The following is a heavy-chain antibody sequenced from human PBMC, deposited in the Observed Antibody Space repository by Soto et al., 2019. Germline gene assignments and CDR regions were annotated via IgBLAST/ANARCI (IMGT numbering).Heavy chain of an antibody. J-gene: IGHJ4*02. D-gene: IGHD2-8*01. V-gene: IGHV3-23*01. CDR2: ISVSGDIT. CDR3: AKDKSGGIRVSADY. CDR1: GFTFSSYA. Sequence: EVQLLESGGALVQPGGSLRLSCAASGFTFSSYAMSWVRQAPGKGLGWVSAISVSGDITYYADSVKGRFSISRDNSKETMYLQMNSLRDEDTAIYYCAKDKSGGIRVSADYWGQGTLVTVSS.